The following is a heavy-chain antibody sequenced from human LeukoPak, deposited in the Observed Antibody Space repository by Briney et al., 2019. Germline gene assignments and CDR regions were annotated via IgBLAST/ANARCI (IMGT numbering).Heavy chain of an antibody. J-gene: IGHJ4*02. V-gene: IGHV5-51*01. CDR3: ATTLNGSFYWDY. CDR1: GYSFTSYW. D-gene: IGHD2-15*01. Sequence: GESLKISCKGSGYSFTSYWIGWVRQMPGKGLEWMGIIYPANSHTKYSPSFQGQVTISADKSISTAYLQWSSLKASDTAMYFCATTLNGSFYWDYWGQGTLVAVSS. CDR2: IYPANSHT.